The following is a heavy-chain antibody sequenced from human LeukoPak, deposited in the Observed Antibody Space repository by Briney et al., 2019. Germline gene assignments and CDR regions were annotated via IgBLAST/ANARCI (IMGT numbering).Heavy chain of an antibody. CDR3: ARKSGYARDY. V-gene: IGHV4-34*01. CDR2: INHSGSTS. J-gene: IGHJ4*02. D-gene: IGHD5-12*01. Sequence: PSETLSLTCAVYGESFSGYFWNWIRQPPGKGLEWIGEINHSGSTSNHNPSLKSRVTMSVDTSKNQFSLKLSSVTAADTAVYYCARKSGYARDYWGQGNLVTVST. CDR1: GESFSGYF.